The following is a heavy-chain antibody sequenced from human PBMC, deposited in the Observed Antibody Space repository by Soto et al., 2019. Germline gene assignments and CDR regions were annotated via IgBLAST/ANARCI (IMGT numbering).Heavy chain of an antibody. D-gene: IGHD3-3*01. J-gene: IGHJ5*02. V-gene: IGHV2-5*02. CDR2: IYWDDDK. CDR3: ASKRGYYDFWSGYAP. CDR1: GFSLSTSGVG. Sequence: QITLKESGPTLVKPTQTLTLTCTFSGFSLSTSGVGVGWIRQPPGKALKWLALIYWDDDKRYSPTLKSRLTITEDTSKNQVVLTTTNMDPVDTATYYCASKRGYYDFWSGYAPWGQGTLVTVSS.